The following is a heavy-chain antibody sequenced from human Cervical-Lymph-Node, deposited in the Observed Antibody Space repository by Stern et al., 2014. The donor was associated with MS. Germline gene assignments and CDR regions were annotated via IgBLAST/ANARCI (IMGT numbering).Heavy chain of an antibody. CDR2: IIPVYGTT. CDR1: GGTFSTYP. J-gene: IGHJ6*02. CDR3: AGPVALTVGAMDV. Sequence: VQLVQSGAEVKKPGSSVKVSCKASGGTFSTYPIIWVRQAPGQGLEWMGGIIPVYGTTSYAQMFQGRVAITAADSSSTGYMELRSLRSEDTAGYYCAGPVALTVGAMDVWGQGTTITVSS. D-gene: IGHD3-9*01. V-gene: IGHV1-69*01.